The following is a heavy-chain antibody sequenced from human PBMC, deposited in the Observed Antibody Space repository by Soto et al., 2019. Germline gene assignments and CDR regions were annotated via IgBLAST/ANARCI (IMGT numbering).Heavy chain of an antibody. V-gene: IGHV3-30*18. J-gene: IGHJ5*02. CDR2: ISYDESRK. CDR1: GFTFSTNG. CDR3: AKAAPGDMMFSGWFDP. Sequence: QVQLVESGGGVVQPGRSLTLSCAASGFTFSTNGMHWVRQAPGKGLEWVAIISYDESRKYYVDSVKGRFTIYRDNSKNTLYLQMNLLRAEDTAVYYCAKAAPGDMMFSGWFDPWGQGTLVTVSS. D-gene: IGHD2-2*01.